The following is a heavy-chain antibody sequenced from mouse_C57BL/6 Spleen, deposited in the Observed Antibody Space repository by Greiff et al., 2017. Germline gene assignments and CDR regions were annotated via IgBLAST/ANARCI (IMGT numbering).Heavy chain of an antibody. D-gene: IGHD1-1*01. CDR3: ARSITTVVAGYFDV. Sequence: QVQLQQSGAELARPGASVKLSCKASGYTFTSYGISWVKQRTGQGLEWIGEIYPRSGNTYYNEKFKGKATLTADKSSSTAYMELRSLTSEDSAVYFCARSITTVVAGYFDVWGTGTTVTVSS. CDR1: GYTFTSYG. V-gene: IGHV1-81*01. CDR2: IYPRSGNT. J-gene: IGHJ1*03.